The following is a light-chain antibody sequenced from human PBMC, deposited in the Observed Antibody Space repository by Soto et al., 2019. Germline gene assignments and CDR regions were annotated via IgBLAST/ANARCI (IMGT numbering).Light chain of an antibody. CDR3: QERSTWRRT. V-gene: IGKV3-11*01. CDR2: DTS. CDR1: QSVSTY. J-gene: IGKJ1*01. Sequence: EIVLTQSPATLSVSAGEGATLSCRASQSVSTYLAWYQQKPGQAPRLLIYDTSNRATGIPARFSGSGSGTDFTLTISGLEPEDMAVYFCQERSTWRRTFGQGTKLEI.